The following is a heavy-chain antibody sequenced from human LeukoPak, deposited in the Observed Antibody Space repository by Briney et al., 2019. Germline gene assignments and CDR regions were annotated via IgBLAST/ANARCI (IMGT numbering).Heavy chain of an antibody. D-gene: IGHD2/OR15-2a*01. J-gene: IGHJ4*02. V-gene: IGHV1-69*08. CDR1: GRTFRSYT. CDR3: ARGGIIVNLYYFDY. CDR2: NIHILGKA. Sequence: AASEKVSCKASGRTFRSYTISWVRQAPGQAREWMGRNIHILGKAKYAQKFQRRDPITADKSTSTAYMELSSLRSEDTAVYYCARGGIIVNLYYFDYWGQGTLVTVSS.